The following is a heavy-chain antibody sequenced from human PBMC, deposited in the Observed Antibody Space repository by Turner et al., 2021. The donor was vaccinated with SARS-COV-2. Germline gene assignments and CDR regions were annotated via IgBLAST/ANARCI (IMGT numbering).Heavy chain of an antibody. V-gene: IGHV3-21*01. CDR3: ARARWHYYDSSGYYPDAFDI. D-gene: IGHD3-22*01. J-gene: IGHJ3*02. CDR1: GFTFSTYS. CDR2: SSSSSSYI. Sequence: EVQLVESGGGLVKPGGSLSLSCEASGFTFSTYSMNWVRQAPGKGLEWVSASSSSSSYIYYADSVKGRFTISRDNAKNSLYLQMNSLRAEDTAVYYCARARWHYYDSSGYYPDAFDIWGQGTMVTVSS.